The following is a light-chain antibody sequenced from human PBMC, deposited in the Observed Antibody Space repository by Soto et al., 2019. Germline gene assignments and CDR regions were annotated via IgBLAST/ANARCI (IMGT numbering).Light chain of an antibody. V-gene: IGLV1-44*01. Sequence: QSVLTQPPSASGTPGQRVSISCSGGSSNIGSTAVDWYQQVPGMAPKLLIYSNDQRPSGVPDRFSGSKSGTSGSLVISGLQSEDEAEYYCSSYTNINTRACVFGTGTKLTVL. CDR3: SSYTNINTRACV. J-gene: IGLJ1*01. CDR2: SND. CDR1: SSNIGSTA.